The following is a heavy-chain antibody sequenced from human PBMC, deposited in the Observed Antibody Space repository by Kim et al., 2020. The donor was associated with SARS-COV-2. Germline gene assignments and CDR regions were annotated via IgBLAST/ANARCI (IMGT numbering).Heavy chain of an antibody. D-gene: IGHD2-2*01. CDR1: GYTFTSYA. J-gene: IGHJ6*02. CDR3: ARVYCSSTSCYYYGMDV. CDR2: INAGNGNT. V-gene: IGHV1-3*01. Sequence: ASVKVSCKASGYTFTSYAMHWVRQAPGQRLEWMEWINAGNGNTKYSQKFQGRVTITRDTSASTAYMELSSLRSEDTAVYYCARVYCSSTSCYYYGMDVWGQGTTVTVSS.